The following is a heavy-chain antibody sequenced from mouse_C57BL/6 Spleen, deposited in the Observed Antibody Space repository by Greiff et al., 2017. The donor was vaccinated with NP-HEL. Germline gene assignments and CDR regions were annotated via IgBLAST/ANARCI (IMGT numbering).Heavy chain of an antibody. Sequence: QVQLQQSGAELVRPGASVTLSCKASGYTFTDYEMHWVKQTPVHGLEWIGAIDPETGGTAYNQKFKGKAILTADKSSSTAYMERRSLTSEDSAVYYCTNYYGSRRGGFAYWGQGTLVTVSA. CDR1: GYTFTDYE. CDR2: IDPETGGT. V-gene: IGHV1-15*01. CDR3: TNYYGSRRGGFAY. D-gene: IGHD1-1*01. J-gene: IGHJ3*01.